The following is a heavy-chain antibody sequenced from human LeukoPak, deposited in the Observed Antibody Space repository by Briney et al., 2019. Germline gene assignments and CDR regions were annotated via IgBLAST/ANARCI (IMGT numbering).Heavy chain of an antibody. Sequence: GGSLRLSCAASGFTFSNYEMNWVRQAPGKGLEWISYISDSGNPIFYADSVKGRFTISRDNAKNSLYLQMNSLRAEDTAIYYSVKDGGSGILYWGQGTLVTVSS. CDR2: ISDSGNPI. D-gene: IGHD3-10*01. CDR3: VKDGGSGILY. CDR1: GFTFSNYE. V-gene: IGHV3-48*03. J-gene: IGHJ4*02.